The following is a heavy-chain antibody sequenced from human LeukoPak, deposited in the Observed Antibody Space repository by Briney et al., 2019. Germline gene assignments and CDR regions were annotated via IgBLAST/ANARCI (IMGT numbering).Heavy chain of an antibody. CDR1: GVSISSYY. D-gene: IGHD6-19*01. J-gene: IGHJ3*02. CDR2: IYYSGST. V-gene: IGHV4-59*13. CDR3: ARVRSYSVAGTFPAFDI. Sequence: PSETLSLTCTVSGVSISSYYWGWIRQPPGKGLEWIGYIYYSGSTNYNPSLKSRVTISVDTSKNQFSLKLSSVTAADTAVYYCARVRSYSVAGTFPAFDIWGQGTMVTVSS.